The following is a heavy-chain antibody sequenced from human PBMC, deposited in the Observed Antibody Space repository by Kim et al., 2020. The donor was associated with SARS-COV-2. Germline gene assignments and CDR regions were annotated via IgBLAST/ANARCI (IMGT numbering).Heavy chain of an antibody. CDR1: GFSFSSYG. Sequence: GGSLRLSCAASGFSFSSYGIHWVRQAPGKGLEWVAVISYDGSNKFYADSVKGRFTISRDNSKNTLYLQMDSLRPEDTAVYYCANRYCSFTSCYRAGYGMDVWGQGTTVTVSS. D-gene: IGHD2-2*01. V-gene: IGHV3-30*18. CDR2: ISYDGSNK. J-gene: IGHJ6*02. CDR3: ANRYCSFTSCYRAGYGMDV.